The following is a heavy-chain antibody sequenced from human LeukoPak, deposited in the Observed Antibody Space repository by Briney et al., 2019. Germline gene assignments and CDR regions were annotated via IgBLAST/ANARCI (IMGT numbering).Heavy chain of an antibody. CDR1: GFTVSSNY. Sequence: GGSLRLSCAASGFTVSSNYMSWVRQAPGKGLEWVSVIYSGGSTYYADSVKGRFTISRDNSENTLYLQMNSLRAEDTAVYYCARVGVGVSQYFQHWGQGTLVTVSS. V-gene: IGHV3-53*01. CDR3: ARVGVGVSQYFQH. D-gene: IGHD3-3*01. CDR2: IYSGGST. J-gene: IGHJ1*01.